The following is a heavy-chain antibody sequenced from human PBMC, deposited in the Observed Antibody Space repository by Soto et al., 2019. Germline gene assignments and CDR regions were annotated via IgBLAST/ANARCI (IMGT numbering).Heavy chain of an antibody. CDR1: GFTFSSYW. CDR2: INSAGSST. CDR3: SRGTTLDY. J-gene: IGHJ4*02. Sequence: EVQLVESGGGLVQPGGSLRLSCAASGFTFSSYWMHWVRQAPGQGLVWVSRINSAGSSTYYADSVKGRFTISRDNAKNTLYLQMSSLRADDTAVYYCSRGTTLDYWGQGTLVTVSS. V-gene: IGHV3-74*01. D-gene: IGHD1-26*01.